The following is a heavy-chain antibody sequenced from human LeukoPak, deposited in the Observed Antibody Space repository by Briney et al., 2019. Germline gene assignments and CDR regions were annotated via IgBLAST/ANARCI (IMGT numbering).Heavy chain of an antibody. Sequence: PGGSLRLFCAASGFTFSSYWMSWVRQAPGKGLEWVANIKQDGSEKYYVDSVKGRFTISRDNAKNSLYLQMNSLRAEDTAVYYCARAAYAGYYGSGSSSHWGQGTLVTVSS. J-gene: IGHJ4*02. V-gene: IGHV3-7*01. D-gene: IGHD3-10*01. CDR3: ARAAYAGYYGSGSSSH. CDR1: GFTFSSYW. CDR2: IKQDGSEK.